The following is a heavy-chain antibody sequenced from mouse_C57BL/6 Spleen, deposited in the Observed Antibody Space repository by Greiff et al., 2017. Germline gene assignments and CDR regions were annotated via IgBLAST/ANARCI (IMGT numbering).Heavy chain of an antibody. V-gene: IGHV1-52*01. D-gene: IGHD2-4*01. Sequence: QVQLQQPGAELVRPGSSVKLSCKASGYTFTSYWMHWVKQRPIQGLEWIGNIDPSDSETHYNQKFKDKATLTVDKSSSTAYMQLSSLTSEDSAVYYCARLVRDYDVDYYAMGYWGQGTSVTVSS. CDR1: GYTFTSYW. CDR2: IDPSDSET. CDR3: ARLVRDYDVDYYAMGY. J-gene: IGHJ4*01.